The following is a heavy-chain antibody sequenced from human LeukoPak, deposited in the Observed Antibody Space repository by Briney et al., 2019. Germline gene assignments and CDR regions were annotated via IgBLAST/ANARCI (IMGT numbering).Heavy chain of an antibody. CDR2: IYYSGST. J-gene: IGHJ4*02. CDR3: ARVFTGYYDSSGYYFPDYFDY. V-gene: IGHV4-39*01. D-gene: IGHD3-22*01. CDR1: GGSISSSSYY. Sequence: PSETLSLTCTVSGGSISSSSYYWGWIRQPPGKGLEWIGSIYYSGSTYYNPSLKSRVTISVDTSKNQFSLKLSSVTAADTAVYYCARVFTGYYDSSGYYFPDYFDYWGQGTLVSVSS.